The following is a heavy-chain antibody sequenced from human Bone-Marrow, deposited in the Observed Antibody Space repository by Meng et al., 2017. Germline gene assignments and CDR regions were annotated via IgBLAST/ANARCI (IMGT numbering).Heavy chain of an antibody. D-gene: IGHD1-26*01. Sequence: VQPQESGPGLVKPSQTLSLTCTVSVGSISSGGYSWSWIRQHPGKGLEWIGYIYYSGSTYYNPSLKSLVTISVDTSKNQFSLKLSSVTAADTAVYYCARVGYSGSRVTSYYFDYWGQGTLVTVSS. CDR3: ARVGYSGSRVTSYYFDY. V-gene: IGHV4-31*01. CDR1: VGSISSGGYS. J-gene: IGHJ4*02. CDR2: IYYSGST.